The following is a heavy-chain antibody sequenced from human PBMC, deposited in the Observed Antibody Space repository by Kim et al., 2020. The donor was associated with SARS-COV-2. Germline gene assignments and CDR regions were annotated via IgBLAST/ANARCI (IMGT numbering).Heavy chain of an antibody. CDR1: GFTFSSYA. CDR2: ISYDGSNK. Sequence: GGSLRLSCAASGFTFSSYAMHWVRQAPGKGLEWVAVISYDGSNKYYADSVKGRFTISRDNSKNTLYLQMNSLRAEDTAVYYCALDYYDSSGYSYGMDVWG. V-gene: IGHV3-30*04. J-gene: IGHJ6*01. CDR3: ALDYYDSSGYSYGMDV. D-gene: IGHD3-22*01.